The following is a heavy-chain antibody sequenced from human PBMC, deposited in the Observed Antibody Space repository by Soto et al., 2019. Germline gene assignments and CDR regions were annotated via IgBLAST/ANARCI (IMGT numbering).Heavy chain of an antibody. Sequence: QVQLVESGGGVVQPGRSLRLSCAASGFTFSSYGMHWVRHAPGKGLEWVAVISYDGSNKYYADSVKGRFTISRDNSKNTLYLQMNSLRAEDTAVYYCAKERALAETTDYWGQGTLVTVSS. CDR1: GFTFSSYG. D-gene: IGHD1-1*01. J-gene: IGHJ4*02. V-gene: IGHV3-30*18. CDR2: ISYDGSNK. CDR3: AKERALAETTDY.